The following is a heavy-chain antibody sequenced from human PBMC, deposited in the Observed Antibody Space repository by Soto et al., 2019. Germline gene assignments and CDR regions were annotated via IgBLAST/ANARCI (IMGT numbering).Heavy chain of an antibody. CDR2: IRSKAYGGTT. CDR3: TRDTPWGMDV. V-gene: IGHV3-49*03. J-gene: IGHJ6*02. Sequence: GGSLRPSCTASGFTFGDCAVSWFRQAPGKGLEWVGFIRSKAYGGTTEYAASVKGRFTISRDDSKSIAYLQMNSLKTEDTVVYYCTRDTPWGMDVWGQGTTVTVSS. CDR1: GFTFGDCA.